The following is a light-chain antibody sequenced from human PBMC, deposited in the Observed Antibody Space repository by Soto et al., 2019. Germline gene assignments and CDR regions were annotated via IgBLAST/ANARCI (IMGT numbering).Light chain of an antibody. CDR2: DAS. V-gene: IGKV1-5*01. CDR3: QQYENYWT. J-gene: IGKJ1*01. Sequence: DIPMTQSPPTLSASVGDRVTITCRASQPISSWLAWYHQKPGKAPKLLIYDASNLESGVPSRFSGSGSGTEFTLTISSLQHDDFGIYYCQQYENYWTFGQGTKVEIK. CDR1: QPISSW.